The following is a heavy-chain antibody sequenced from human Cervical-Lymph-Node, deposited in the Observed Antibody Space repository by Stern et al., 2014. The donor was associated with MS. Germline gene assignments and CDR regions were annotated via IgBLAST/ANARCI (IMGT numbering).Heavy chain of an antibody. J-gene: IGHJ6*02. V-gene: IGHV3-74*02. Sequence: QLVQSGGGVVQPGGSLRLSCAASGFTFSSQGMHWVRQAPGKGLVWVSRINSEGSSTTYADAVKGRFTISRDNAKKTLYLQMDSLRAEDTAVYYCARSNYGMDVWGQGTTVTVSS. CDR2: INSEGSST. CDR3: ARSNYGMDV. D-gene: IGHD2-8*01. CDR1: GFTFSSQG.